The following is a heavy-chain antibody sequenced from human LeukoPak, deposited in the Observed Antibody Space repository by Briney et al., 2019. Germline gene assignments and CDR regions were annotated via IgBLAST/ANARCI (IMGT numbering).Heavy chain of an antibody. CDR1: GGSIDEYY. CDR3: ARAYYCSSTSCPDAFDI. Sequence: PSETLSLTCSVSGGSIDEYYWTWIRQPAGKGLEWIGRIYTSGSTNYNPSLKSRVTISVDTSKNQFSLKLGSVIAADTAVYYCARAYYCSSTSCPDAFDIWGQGTMVTVSS. V-gene: IGHV4-4*07. J-gene: IGHJ3*02. D-gene: IGHD2-2*01. CDR2: IYTSGST.